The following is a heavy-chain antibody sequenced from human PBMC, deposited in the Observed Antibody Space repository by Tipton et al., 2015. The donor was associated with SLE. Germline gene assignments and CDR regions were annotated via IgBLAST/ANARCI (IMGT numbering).Heavy chain of an antibody. D-gene: IGHD4-17*01. CDR3: ARTTVTPSGMDV. Sequence: TLSLTCTVSGGSISSGGYYWSWIRQHPGKGLEWIGYIYYSGSTNYNPSLKSPVTISVDTSKNQFSLKLSSVTAADTAVYYCARTTVTPSGMDVWGQGTTVTFSS. J-gene: IGHJ6*02. CDR1: GGSISSGGYY. V-gene: IGHV4-31*01. CDR2: IYYSGST.